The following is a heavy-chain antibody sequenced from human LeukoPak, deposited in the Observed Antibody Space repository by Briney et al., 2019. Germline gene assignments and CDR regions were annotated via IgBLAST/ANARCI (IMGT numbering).Heavy chain of an antibody. J-gene: IGHJ6*03. V-gene: IGHV4-34*01. D-gene: IGHD6-6*01. CDR2: INHSGST. CDR1: GGSFSGYY. CDR3: ARGARRFGYYYYYMDV. Sequence: SETLPLTCAVYGGSFSGYYWSWIRQPPGKGLEWIGEINHSGSTNYNPSLKSRVTISVDTSKNQFSLKLSSVTAADTAVYYCARGARRFGYYYYYMDVWGKGTTVTVSS.